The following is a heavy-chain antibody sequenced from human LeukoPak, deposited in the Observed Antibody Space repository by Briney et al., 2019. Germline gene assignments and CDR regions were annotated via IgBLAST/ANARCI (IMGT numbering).Heavy chain of an antibody. Sequence: PSQTLSLTCTVSGGSISSGDYYWSWIRQPPGKGLEWIGYIYYSGSTYYNPSLKSRVTISVDTSKNQFSLKLSSVTAADTAVYYCARGCSSTSCYVQGRGFYWGQGTLVTVSS. V-gene: IGHV4-30-4*08. CDR2: IYYSGST. CDR3: ARGCSSTSCYVQGRGFY. J-gene: IGHJ4*02. CDR1: GGSISSGDYY. D-gene: IGHD2-2*01.